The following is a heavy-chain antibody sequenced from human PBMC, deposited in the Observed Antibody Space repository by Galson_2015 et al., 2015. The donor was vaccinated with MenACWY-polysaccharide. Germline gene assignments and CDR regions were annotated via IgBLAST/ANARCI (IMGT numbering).Heavy chain of an antibody. J-gene: IGHJ4*02. D-gene: IGHD1-1*01. CDR3: AAWRRTYYFDY. CDR1: GFTFRNYG. CDR2: ISYDGSDK. V-gene: IGHV3-30*03. Sequence: SLRLSCAASGFTFRNYGMYWVRQAPGKGLEWVTVISYDGSDKYYADSVRGRFTIPRDNSKNTLYLQMNSLRAEDTAVYYCAAWRRTYYFDYWGQGTLVTVSS.